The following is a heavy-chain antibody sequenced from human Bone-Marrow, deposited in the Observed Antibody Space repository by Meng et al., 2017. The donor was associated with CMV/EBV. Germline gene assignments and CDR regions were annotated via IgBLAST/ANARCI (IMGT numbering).Heavy chain of an antibody. D-gene: IGHD3-3*01. V-gene: IGHV3-9*01. CDR1: GFTFDDYA. Sequence: SLKISCAASGFTFDDYAMHWVRQAPGKGLEWVSGISWNSGSTYYADSVKGRFTISRDNSKNTLYLQMNSLRAEDTAVYYCARDMYDFWSGYAYWGQGTLVTVSS. CDR3: ARDMYDFWSGYAY. J-gene: IGHJ4*02. CDR2: ISWNSGST.